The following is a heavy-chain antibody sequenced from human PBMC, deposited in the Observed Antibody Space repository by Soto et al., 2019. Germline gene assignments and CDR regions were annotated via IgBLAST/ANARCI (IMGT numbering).Heavy chain of an antibody. CDR3: ARDPSYYYGSGSYQSGDGMDV. D-gene: IGHD3-10*01. CDR1: GGSISSGGYY. Sequence: QVQMQESGPGLVKPSQTLSLTCTVSGGSISSGGYYWSWIRQHPGKGLEWIGYIYYSGSTYYNPYLKSRVTISVDTSTNQFSLKLSSVTAADTAVYYCARDPSYYYGSGSYQSGDGMDVWVQGTTVTVSS. J-gene: IGHJ6*02. CDR2: IYYSGST. V-gene: IGHV4-31*03.